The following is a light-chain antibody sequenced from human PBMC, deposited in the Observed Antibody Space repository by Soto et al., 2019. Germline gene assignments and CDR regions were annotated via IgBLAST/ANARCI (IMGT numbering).Light chain of an antibody. V-gene: IGLV1-44*01. CDR1: SSNIGSNA. CDR2: SDD. Sequence: QCVLTQPPSASGTPGQRVTISCSGSSSNIGSNAVSWYQHFPGTAPKVLIYSDDQRPSGVPDRFSGSKSGTSASLAISGLRAEDEADYFCAAWGDSLNTWVFGGGTKLTVL. CDR3: AAWGDSLNTWV. J-gene: IGLJ3*02.